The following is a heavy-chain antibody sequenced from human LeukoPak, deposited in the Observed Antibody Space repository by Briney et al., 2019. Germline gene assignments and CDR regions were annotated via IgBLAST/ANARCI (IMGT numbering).Heavy chain of an antibody. CDR1: GFTFSDYA. CDR2: ITTNGVSA. Sequence: GGSLRLSCAASGFTFSDYAMTWVRQAPGKGLEWVSSITTNGVSANYADSVKGRFTISRDNSKNTLYLQMNSLRAEDTALYYCAKLTPASTYWGQGTLVTVSS. J-gene: IGHJ4*02. V-gene: IGHV3-23*01. D-gene: IGHD2-15*01. CDR3: AKLTPASTY.